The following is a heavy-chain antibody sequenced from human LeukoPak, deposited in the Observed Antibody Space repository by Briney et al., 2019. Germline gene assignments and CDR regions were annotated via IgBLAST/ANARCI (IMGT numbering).Heavy chain of an antibody. V-gene: IGHV3-30-3*01. D-gene: IGHD1-26*01. CDR2: ISYDGSSG. CDR3: ASTNYRGGSTGYNWFDP. Sequence: GGSLRLSCAASGFTFSNYAMNWVRQAPGKGLEWVAVISYDGSSGSYPDSVKGRFTISRDNSKNMLYLQMNSLRGEDTAVYYCASTNYRGGSTGYNWFDPWGQGTLVTVSS. CDR1: GFTFSNYA. J-gene: IGHJ5*02.